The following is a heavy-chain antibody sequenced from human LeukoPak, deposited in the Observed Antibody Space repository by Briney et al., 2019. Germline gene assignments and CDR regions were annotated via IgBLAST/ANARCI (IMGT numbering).Heavy chain of an antibody. V-gene: IGHV5-51*01. D-gene: IGHD4/OR15-4a*01. CDR1: GYNFFNYW. CDR3: ARQSCLGCPLDY. Sequence: GESLKISCKGSGYNFFNYWIVWVRQMPGKGLEWIGIIYPGDSDTRYSPSFQGQVTISADKSISTATLQWDSLKASDTAIYYCARQSCLGCPLDYWAREPWSPSPQ. J-gene: IGHJ4*02. CDR2: IYPGDSDT.